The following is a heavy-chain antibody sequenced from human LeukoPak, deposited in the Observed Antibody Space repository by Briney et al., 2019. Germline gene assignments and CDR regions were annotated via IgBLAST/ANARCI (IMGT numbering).Heavy chain of an antibody. J-gene: IGHJ4*02. CDR3: ARGTYYYDSSGYYYPYYFDY. Sequence: GGSLRLSCAASGFTFSDYYMSWIRQAPGKGLEWVSYISSSIYTNYADSVKGRFTISRDNAKNSLYLQMNSLRAEDTAVYYCARGTYYYDSSGYYYPYYFDYWGQGTLVTVSS. V-gene: IGHV3-11*05. CDR2: ISSSIYT. D-gene: IGHD3-22*01. CDR1: GFTFSDYY.